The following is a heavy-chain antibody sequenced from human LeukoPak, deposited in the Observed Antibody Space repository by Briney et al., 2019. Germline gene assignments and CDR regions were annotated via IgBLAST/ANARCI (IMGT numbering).Heavy chain of an antibody. V-gene: IGHV3-53*01. Sequence: PGGSLRLSCAASGFTVNNNYMGWVRQAPGKGLEWVSVIYGGGSTYYADSVKGRFTISRDNSRNTLYLQMNILRDEDTAVYYCARDRGEPWYYYYAMDVWGQGTTVTVSS. J-gene: IGHJ6*01. CDR3: ARDRGEPWYYYYAMDV. CDR1: GFTVNNNY. CDR2: IYGGGST.